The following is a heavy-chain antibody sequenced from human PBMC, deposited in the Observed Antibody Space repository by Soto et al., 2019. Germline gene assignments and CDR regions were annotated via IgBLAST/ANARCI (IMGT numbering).Heavy chain of an antibody. Sequence: GGSLRLSCAASGFTFSDYYMSWIRQAPGKGLEWVSYISSSSYTNYADSVKGRFTISRDNAKNSLYLQMNSLRAEDTAVYYCARAFPDNYSPSYYYGMDVWGQGTTVTVSS. J-gene: IGHJ6*02. CDR1: GFTFSDYY. CDR2: ISSSSYT. D-gene: IGHD1-20*01. CDR3: ARAFPDNYSPSYYYGMDV. V-gene: IGHV3-11*06.